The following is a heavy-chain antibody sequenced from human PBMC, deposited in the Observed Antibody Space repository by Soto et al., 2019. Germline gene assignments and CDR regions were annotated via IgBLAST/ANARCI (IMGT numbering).Heavy chain of an antibody. Sequence: QLQLQESGPGLVEPTETLSLTCTVSGASINTGRYYWAWIRQSPGRGLEWVATVYHSGSTYYNPSLRSRVPISMDTSTIQFSLKLNSVTAADTAIFYCARVGNFYGSGSYYDTPFDSWGQGTLVTVSS. CDR2: VYHSGST. CDR1: GASINTGRYY. V-gene: IGHV4-39*01. J-gene: IGHJ4*02. D-gene: IGHD3-10*01. CDR3: ARVGNFYGSGSYYDTPFDS.